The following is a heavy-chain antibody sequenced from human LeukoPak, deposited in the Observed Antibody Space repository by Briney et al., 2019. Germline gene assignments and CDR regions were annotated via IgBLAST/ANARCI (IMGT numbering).Heavy chain of an antibody. CDR3: ARVRGPFYGDYFDY. CDR2: ISYDGSNK. J-gene: IGHJ4*02. CDR1: GFTFSSYA. Sequence: GGSLRLSCAASGFTFSSYAMHWVRQAPGKGLEWVAVISYDGSNKYYADSVKGRLTISRDNSKNTLYLQMNSLRAEDTAVYYCARVRGPFYGDYFDYWGQGTLVTVSS. V-gene: IGHV3-30-3*01. D-gene: IGHD4-17*01.